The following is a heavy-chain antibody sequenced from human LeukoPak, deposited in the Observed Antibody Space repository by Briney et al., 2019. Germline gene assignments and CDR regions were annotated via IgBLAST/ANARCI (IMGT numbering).Heavy chain of an antibody. Sequence: GASVKVSCKTSGYTFNTYAIHWVRQAPGQRPEWMGWINAGNGNTKYSQKFQGRVTITRDTSASTAYMELSSLRSEDTAVYYCARGTSHITEAYFQHWGQGTLVTVSS. D-gene: IGHD2-2*01. J-gene: IGHJ1*01. CDR1: GYTFNTYA. V-gene: IGHV1-3*01. CDR2: INAGNGNT. CDR3: ARGTSHITEAYFQH.